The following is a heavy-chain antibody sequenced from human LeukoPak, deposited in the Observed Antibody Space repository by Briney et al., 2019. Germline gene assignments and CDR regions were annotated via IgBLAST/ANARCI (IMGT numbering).Heavy chain of an antibody. CDR3: AREVSRLYYFDY. J-gene: IGHJ4*02. D-gene: IGHD2-2*01. CDR1: GGSISSGDYY. Sequence: SETLSLTCTVSGGSISSGDYYWSWIRQPPGKGLEWIGYIYYSGSTYYNPSLKSRVTISVDTSKNQFSLKLSSVTAADTAVYYCAREVSRLYYFDYWGQGTLVTVSS. V-gene: IGHV4-30-4*01. CDR2: IYYSGST.